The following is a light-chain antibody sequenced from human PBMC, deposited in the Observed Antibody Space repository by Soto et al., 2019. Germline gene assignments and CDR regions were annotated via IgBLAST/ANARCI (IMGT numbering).Light chain of an antibody. CDR2: GAS. J-gene: IGKJ3*01. CDR1: QSVSSSY. Sequence: EIVLTQSPGTLSLSPGERATLSCRASQSVSSSYLAWYQQKPGQAPRLLIFGASSRATGIPDRFSGSGTGTDFTLTISRLEPEDFAVYYWQQYGSSRLFPFGPGTKVDIK. V-gene: IGKV3-20*01. CDR3: QQYGSSRLFP.